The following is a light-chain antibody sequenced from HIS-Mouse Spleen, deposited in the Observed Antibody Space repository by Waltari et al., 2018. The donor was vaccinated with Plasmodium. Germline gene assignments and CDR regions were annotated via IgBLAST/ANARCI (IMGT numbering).Light chain of an antibody. CDR2: DVS. CDR1: SRDVGGYNY. J-gene: IGLJ3*02. V-gene: IGLV2-14*03. Sequence: QSALTQPASVSGSPGQSITFPCTGTSRDVGGYNYVSWYQQHPGKAPKLMIYDVSNRPSGVSNRFSGSKSGNTASLTISGLQAEDEADYYCSSYTSSSIRVFGGGTKLTVL. CDR3: SSYTSSSIRV.